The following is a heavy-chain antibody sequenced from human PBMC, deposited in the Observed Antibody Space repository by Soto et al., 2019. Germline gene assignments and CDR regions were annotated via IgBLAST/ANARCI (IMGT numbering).Heavy chain of an antibody. CDR1: GFTFSSYA. CDR2: ISSNGGST. Sequence: PGGSLRLSCSASGFTFSSYAMHWVRQAPGKGLEYVSAISSNGGSTYYADSVKGRFTISRDNSKNTLYLQMSSLRAEDTAVYYCVKGLGGYSGYDATIKGNYYYYYGMDVWGQGTTVTVSS. V-gene: IGHV3-64D*06. D-gene: IGHD5-12*01. CDR3: VKGLGGYSGYDATIKGNYYYYYGMDV. J-gene: IGHJ6*02.